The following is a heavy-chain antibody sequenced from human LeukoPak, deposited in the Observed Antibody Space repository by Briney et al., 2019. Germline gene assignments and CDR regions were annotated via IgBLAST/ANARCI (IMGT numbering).Heavy chain of an antibody. J-gene: IGHJ4*02. CDR1: GGSFSIYA. V-gene: IGHV1-69*05. CDR2: IIPIYDAS. CDR3: AREPLGCGGDCHFDY. D-gene: IGHD2-21*02. Sequence: SVKVSCKTSGGSFSIYAFSWMRQAPGQGLEWMGRIIPIYDASDYAQMFQGRVSITTDESTNTVHMEVSSLTFEDTAVYYCAREPLGCGGDCHFDYWGQGTLVTVSS.